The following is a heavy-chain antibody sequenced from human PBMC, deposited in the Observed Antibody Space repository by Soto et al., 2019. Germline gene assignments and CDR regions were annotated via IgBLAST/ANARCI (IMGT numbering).Heavy chain of an antibody. CDR3: ARDVGMASRPYLDY. V-gene: IGHV1-46*01. D-gene: IGHD6-6*01. CDR1: GYTFTTYY. J-gene: IGHJ4*02. Sequence: ASVKVSCKASGYTFTTYYMYWVRQAPGQGLEWMGIINPSGGSTSFAQKFQGRVTMTRDTSTSTVYMELISLTSEDTAVYYCARDVGMASRPYLDYWGQGTLVTVS. CDR2: INPSGGST.